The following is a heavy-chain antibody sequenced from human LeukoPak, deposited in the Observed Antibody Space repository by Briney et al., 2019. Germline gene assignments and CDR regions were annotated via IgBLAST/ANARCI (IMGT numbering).Heavy chain of an antibody. D-gene: IGHD2-15*01. CDR2: IYTSGST. CDR1: GGSISSGSYY. CDR3: ARVRGVKYCSGGSCYDYYYYMDV. Sequence: SETLSLTCTVSGGSISSGSYYWSWIRQPAGKGLEWIGRIYTSGSTNYNPSLKSRVTISVDTSKNQFSLKLSSVTAADTAVYYCARVRGVKYCSGGSCYDYYYYMDVWGKGTTVTVSS. J-gene: IGHJ6*03. V-gene: IGHV4-61*02.